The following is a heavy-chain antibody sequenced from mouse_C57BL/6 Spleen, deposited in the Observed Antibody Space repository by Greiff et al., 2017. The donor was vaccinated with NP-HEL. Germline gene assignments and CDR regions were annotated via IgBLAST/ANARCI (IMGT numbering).Heavy chain of an antibody. CDR1: GYTFTSYW. J-gene: IGHJ3*01. Sequence: QVQLQQSGAELVRPGTSVKLSCKASGYTFTSYWMHWVKQRPGQGLEWIGVIDPSDSYTNYNQKFKGKATLTVDTSSSTAYMQLSSLTSEDSAVYYCARSGSTGFAYWGQGTLVTVSA. CDR3: ARSGSTGFAY. CDR2: IDPSDSYT. D-gene: IGHD3-1*01. V-gene: IGHV1-59*01.